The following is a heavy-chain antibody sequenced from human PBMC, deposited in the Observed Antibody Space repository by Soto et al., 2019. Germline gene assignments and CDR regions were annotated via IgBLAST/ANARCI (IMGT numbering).Heavy chain of an antibody. D-gene: IGHD2-2*01. Sequence: SETLSLTCTVSGGSISSYYWSWIRQPPGKGLEWIGYIYYSGSTNYNPSLKSRVTISVDTSKNQFSLKLSSVTAADAAVYYCARDQRGCSSTSCYFSYYYYYGMDVWGQGTTVTV. CDR3: ARDQRGCSSTSCYFSYYYYYGMDV. J-gene: IGHJ6*02. CDR2: IYYSGST. CDR1: GGSISSYY. V-gene: IGHV4-59*01.